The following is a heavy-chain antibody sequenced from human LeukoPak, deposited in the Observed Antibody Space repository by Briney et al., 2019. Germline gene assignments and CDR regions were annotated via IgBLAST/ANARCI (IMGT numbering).Heavy chain of an antibody. D-gene: IGHD4-23*01. CDR3: ARDFGRWFFDY. Sequence: PGGSLRLSCAASGFTFSDYEMNWVRQAPGKGLEWLSHISISGTTIHYADSVKGRFTISRDNAKNSLYLLMNSLRAEDTAVYYCARDFGRWFFDYWGQGTLVTVSS. CDR2: ISISGTTI. CDR1: GFTFSDYE. J-gene: IGHJ4*02. V-gene: IGHV3-48*03.